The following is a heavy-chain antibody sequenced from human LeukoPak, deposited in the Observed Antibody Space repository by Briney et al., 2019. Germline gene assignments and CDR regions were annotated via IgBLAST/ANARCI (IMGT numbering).Heavy chain of an antibody. CDR2: ISYDGSNK. J-gene: IGHJ4*02. Sequence: PGGSLRLSCAASGFTFSSYAMHWVRQAPGKGLEWVAVISYDGSNKYYADSVKGRFTISRDSSKNTLYLQMNSLRAEDTAVYYCARDQPLRWLQFGGYFDYWGQGTLVTVSS. D-gene: IGHD5-24*01. CDR1: GFTFSSYA. CDR3: ARDQPLRWLQFGGYFDY. V-gene: IGHV3-30*04.